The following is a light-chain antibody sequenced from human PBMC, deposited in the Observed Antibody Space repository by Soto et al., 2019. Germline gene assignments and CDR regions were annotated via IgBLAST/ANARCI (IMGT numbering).Light chain of an antibody. Sequence: QSVLAHRAAVSGSPGQSITISCTGTSSTVGGFNVVSWYQQHPGKAPKVIIYEGIKRPSGVSNRFSGSNSGSTASLTISGLQAQDEADYYCCSYVGAITYVFGTGPKLTVL. CDR1: SSTVGGFNV. V-gene: IGLV2-23*01. CDR2: EGI. J-gene: IGLJ1*01. CDR3: CSYVGAITYV.